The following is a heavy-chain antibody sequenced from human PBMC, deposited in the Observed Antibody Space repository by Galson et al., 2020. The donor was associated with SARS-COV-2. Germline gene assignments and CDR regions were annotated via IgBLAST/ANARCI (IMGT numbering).Heavy chain of an antibody. CDR1: GFAFGSYA. CDR3: AKDSGGRGWYFDY. D-gene: IGHD6-19*01. V-gene: IGHV3-23*01. CDR2: VRSGGDRA. J-gene: IGHJ4*02. Sequence: GGSLRLSCAASGFAFGSYAMGWVRQAPGKGLEWLSTVRSGGDRAYYPDSVRGRLTGSRDNSNNTLHLQINSLRVEDTAIYYCAKDSGGRGWYFDYWGQGILVTVSS.